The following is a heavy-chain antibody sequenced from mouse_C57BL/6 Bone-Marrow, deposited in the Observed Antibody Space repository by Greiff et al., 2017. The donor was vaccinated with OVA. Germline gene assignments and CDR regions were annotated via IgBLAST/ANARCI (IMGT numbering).Heavy chain of an antibody. V-gene: IGHV14-4*01. D-gene: IGHD2-1*01. CDR2: IDPENGDT. CDR3: TSYGNFDY. Sequence: EVQGVESGAELVRPGASVKLSCTASGFNIKDDYMHWVKQRPEQGLEWIGWIDPENGDTEYASKFQGKATITADTSSNTAYLQLSSLTSEDTAVYYCTSYGNFDYWGKGTTLTVSS. J-gene: IGHJ2*01. CDR1: GFNIKDDY.